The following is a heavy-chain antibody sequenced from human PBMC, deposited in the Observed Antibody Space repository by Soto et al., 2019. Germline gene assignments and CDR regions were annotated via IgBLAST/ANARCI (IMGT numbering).Heavy chain of an antibody. V-gene: IGHV3-64*01. CDR2: ISSNGGKT. J-gene: IGHJ2*01. D-gene: IGHD2-15*01. CDR1: GFTFSNYV. CDR3: AKGGYCSGGSCHSNLRPWYFDL. Sequence: GGSLRLSCAASGFTFSNYVMHWVRQAAGKGLEYVSVISSNGGKTCYANSVKGRFIISRDNSKNTLNLETGRLGAEDMAGYFWAKGGYCSGGSCHSNLRPWYFDLWGRGTPVTVSS.